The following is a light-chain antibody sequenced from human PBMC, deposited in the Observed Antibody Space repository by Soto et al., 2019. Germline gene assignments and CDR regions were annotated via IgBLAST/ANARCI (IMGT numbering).Light chain of an antibody. V-gene: IGKV1-5*01. CDR3: QQYDTYSRT. Sequence: DIQMTQSPSTLSASVGDRVTVTCRASQSINTWLAWYQQKPGKAPKLLIYDASSLQSGVPSRLTGRGSGTEFTLTISSLQPDDFATYYCQQYDTYSRTFGQGTKVEIK. J-gene: IGKJ1*01. CDR2: DAS. CDR1: QSINTW.